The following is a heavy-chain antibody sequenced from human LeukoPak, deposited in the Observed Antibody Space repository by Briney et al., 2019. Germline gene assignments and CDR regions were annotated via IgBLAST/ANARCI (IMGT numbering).Heavy chain of an antibody. CDR2: ISPYNGNT. V-gene: IGHV1-18*01. Sequence: ASVKVSCKASDYTFTSYGISWVRQAPGQGLEWMGWISPYNGNTNYAQRLQGRVTMTTDTSTSTAYMELRSLRSDDTAVYYCARGRGDGYNLNDAFDIWGQGTMVTVSS. CDR3: ARGRGDGYNLNDAFDI. J-gene: IGHJ3*02. CDR1: DYTFTSYG. D-gene: IGHD5-24*01.